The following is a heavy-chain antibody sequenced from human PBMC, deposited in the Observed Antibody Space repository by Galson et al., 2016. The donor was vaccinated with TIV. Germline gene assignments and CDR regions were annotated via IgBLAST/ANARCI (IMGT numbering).Heavy chain of an antibody. CDR1: GYPVTTYY. D-gene: IGHD4-23*01. CDR3: ARTRSCGVNCFYFDN. J-gene: IGHJ4*02. V-gene: IGHV1-46*01. CDR2: INPSGDGA. Sequence: SLKVSCTASGYPVTTYYMHWVRQGPGQGLEWMGIINPSGDGATYAQHFQGRLTMTRDKSTSTLYLQMSSLRSEDRAVYYCARTRSCGVNCFYFDNWGQGALVTVSS.